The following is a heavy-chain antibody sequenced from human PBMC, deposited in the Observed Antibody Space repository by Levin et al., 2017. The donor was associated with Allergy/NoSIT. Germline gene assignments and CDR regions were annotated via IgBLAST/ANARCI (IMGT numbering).Heavy chain of an antibody. CDR1: GGSIRRYY. CDR3: ARVINLVATSFTTDYGLDV. CDR2: IYNSGST. D-gene: IGHD5-12*01. Sequence: KSSETLSLTCTVSGGSIRRYYWSWIRQSPGKGLEWIGYIYNSGSTDYNPSLKSRVTISIDTSKNQFSLKLSSVTAADTAVYYCARVINLVATSFTTDYGLDVWGQGTTVTVSS. J-gene: IGHJ6*02. V-gene: IGHV4-59*01.